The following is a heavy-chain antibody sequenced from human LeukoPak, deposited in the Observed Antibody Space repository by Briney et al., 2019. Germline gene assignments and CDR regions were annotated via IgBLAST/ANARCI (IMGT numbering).Heavy chain of an antibody. CDR2: INHSGST. CDR3: ARFWVNYYDSSGYAPAFDI. J-gene: IGHJ3*02. Sequence: SETLSLTCAVYGGSFSGYYWSWIRQPPGKGLEWIGEINHSGSTNYNPSLKSRVTISVDTSKNQFSLKLSSVTAADTAVYYCARFWVNYYDSSGYAPAFDIWGQGTMVTVSS. D-gene: IGHD3-22*01. CDR1: GGSFSGYY. V-gene: IGHV4-34*01.